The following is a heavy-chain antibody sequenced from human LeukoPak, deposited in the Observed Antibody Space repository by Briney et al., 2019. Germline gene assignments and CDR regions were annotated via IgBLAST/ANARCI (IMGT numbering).Heavy chain of an antibody. CDR3: AFSGDSGWSPLDYLDY. CDR1: GFSVSSNY. Sequence: PGGSLRLSCAASGFSVSSNYMSWVRQAPGKGLEWVSVIYRGGNTYYADSVKGRFTISSDNSKNTLYLQMNSLRAEDTAVYYCAFSGDSGWSPLDYLDYWGQGTLVTVSS. V-gene: IGHV3-66*01. J-gene: IGHJ4*02. CDR2: IYRGGNT. D-gene: IGHD6-19*01.